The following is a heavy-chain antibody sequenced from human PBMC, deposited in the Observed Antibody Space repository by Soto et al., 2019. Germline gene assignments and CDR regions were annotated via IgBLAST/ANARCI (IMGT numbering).Heavy chain of an antibody. V-gene: IGHV4-39*01. J-gene: IGHJ5*01. D-gene: IGHD3-3*01. CDR3: AGRTFLVSVEIFSGGLSGYNWVDP. Sequence: PSETLSLTCTVSGGSISNPIYYWAWIRQPPGKGLEWIGSIFYSGSTYYKPSLKSRVTMSVETSQNQFYLRLSSVTAAETAVYYCAGRTFLVSVEIFSGGLSGYNWVDPWGRGTLVTVSS. CDR1: GGSISNPIYY. CDR2: IFYSGST.